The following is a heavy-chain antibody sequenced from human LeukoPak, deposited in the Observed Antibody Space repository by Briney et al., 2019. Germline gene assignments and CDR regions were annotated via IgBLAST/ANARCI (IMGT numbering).Heavy chain of an antibody. D-gene: IGHD2/OR15-2a*01. Sequence: PSQTLSLTGTVYGCSISGHSYEWSWNRRPGGGGLGLIERFYTTGRTNYNPSLKSRVTISVDTSKIHFPRLLSSVTDADTAVYYCARENRYFDQGVYYYYGMDVWGQGTTVTVSS. CDR3: ARENRYFDQGVYYYYGMDV. CDR1: GCSISGHSYE. J-gene: IGHJ6*02. CDR2: FYTTGRT. V-gene: IGHV4-61*02.